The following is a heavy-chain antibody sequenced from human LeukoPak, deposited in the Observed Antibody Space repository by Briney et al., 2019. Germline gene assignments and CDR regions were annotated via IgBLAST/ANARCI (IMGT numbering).Heavy chain of an antibody. CDR3: ARTQRYYFDY. CDR2: INPSGGST. V-gene: IGHV1-46*01. J-gene: IGHJ4*02. Sequence: GGSLRLSCAASGFTFTNYYMHWVRQAPGQGLEWMGIINPSGGSTGYAQKFQGRVTMTRDTSTSTVYMELSSLRSEDTAVYYCARTQRYYFDYWGQGTLVTVSS. CDR1: GFTFTNYY.